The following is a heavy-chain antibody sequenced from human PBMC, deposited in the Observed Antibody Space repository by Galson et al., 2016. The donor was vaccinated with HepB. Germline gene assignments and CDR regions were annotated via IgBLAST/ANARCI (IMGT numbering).Heavy chain of an antibody. D-gene: IGHD3-16*01. Sequence: SLRLSCAASGFAFSSYAMHWVRQAPGKGLEWVAVISYDGSNKYYGDSVKGRFTISRDNSKNTLSLQMNSLRAEDTAVYYCARERGGSYAMGVWGPGTTVTVSS. CDR1: GFAFSSYA. CDR3: ARERGGSYAMGV. J-gene: IGHJ6*02. CDR2: ISYDGSNK. V-gene: IGHV3-30*04.